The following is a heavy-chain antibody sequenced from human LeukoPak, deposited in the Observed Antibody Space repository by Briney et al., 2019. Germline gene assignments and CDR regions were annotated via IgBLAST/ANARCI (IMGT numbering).Heavy chain of an antibody. Sequence: ASVKVSCKASGYTFTSYGISWVRQAPGQGLEWMGWISAYDGNTNYAQKLQGRVTMTTDTSTSTAYMELRSLRSDDTAVYHCARTDSPRYYYYGMDVWGQGTTVTVSS. CDR1: GYTFTSYG. V-gene: IGHV1-18*01. CDR2: ISAYDGNT. J-gene: IGHJ6*02. CDR3: ARTDSPRYYYYGMDV. D-gene: IGHD3/OR15-3a*01.